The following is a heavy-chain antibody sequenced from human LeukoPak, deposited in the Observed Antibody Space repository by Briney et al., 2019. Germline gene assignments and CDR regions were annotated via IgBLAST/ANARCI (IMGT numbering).Heavy chain of an antibody. D-gene: IGHD2-15*01. CDR2: INPNSGGT. Sequence: ASVKVSCKASGYTFTGYYMHWVRQAPGQGLEWMGWINPNSGGTNYAQKFQGRVTMTRDTSISTAYMELSRLRSDDTAVYYCARDPKIGYCSGGSCYSHRCFDYWGQGTLVTVSS. CDR3: ARDPKIGYCSGGSCYSHRCFDY. V-gene: IGHV1-2*02. CDR1: GYTFTGYY. J-gene: IGHJ4*02.